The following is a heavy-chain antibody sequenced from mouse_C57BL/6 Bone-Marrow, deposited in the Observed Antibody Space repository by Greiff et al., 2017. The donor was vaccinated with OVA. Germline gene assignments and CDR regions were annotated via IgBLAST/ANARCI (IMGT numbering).Heavy chain of an antibody. J-gene: IGHJ3*01. D-gene: IGHD2-1*01. CDR3: ARGGNFAY. Sequence: QVPLPQSGAELARPGASVKLSCQASCYPFTRYGLSCVTPRTGQGLSWLGELYPRRVTPYYNEKFKGKATLTADTSSSTAYMELRSLTSEDSAVYFCARGGNFAYWGQGTLVTVSA. V-gene: IGHV1-81*01. CDR1: CYPFTRYG. CDR2: LYPRRVTP.